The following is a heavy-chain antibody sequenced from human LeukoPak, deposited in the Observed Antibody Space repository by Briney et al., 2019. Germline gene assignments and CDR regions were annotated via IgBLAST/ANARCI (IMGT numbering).Heavy chain of an antibody. V-gene: IGHV5-51*01. CDR3: ARQYDSSGSTREWFDP. CDR1: GYIFTSYW. Sequence: GASLQISCKGSGYIFTSYWIGWVRQMPGKGLEWMGIIYPGDPDTRYSPSFQGQVTISADKSISTAYLQWSSLKASDTAMYYCARQYDSSGSTREWFDPWGQGTLVTVSS. J-gene: IGHJ5*02. D-gene: IGHD3-22*01. CDR2: IYPGDPDT.